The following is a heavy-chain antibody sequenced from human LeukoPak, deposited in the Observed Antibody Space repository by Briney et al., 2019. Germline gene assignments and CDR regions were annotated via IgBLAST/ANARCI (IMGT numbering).Heavy chain of an antibody. CDR3: ARHYFSTLTRVLRGVKKQKSRFDP. D-gene: IGHD4-17*01. V-gene: IGHV4-34*01. CDR2: INHSRST. J-gene: IGHJ5*02. CDR1: GGSFSDYY. Sequence: SETLSLTCAVYGGSFSDYYWTWIPQPPGKGLEWIGEINHSRSTNYSPSLKSHVTISLDTANKQFSLKLSSVTAADTDVYYCARHYFSTLTRVLRGVKKQKSRFDPWGQGTLVTVSS.